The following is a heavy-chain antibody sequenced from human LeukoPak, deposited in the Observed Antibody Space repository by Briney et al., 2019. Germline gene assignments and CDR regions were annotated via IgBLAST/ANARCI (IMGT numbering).Heavy chain of an antibody. D-gene: IGHD2-15*01. CDR1: GFTFGDYY. CDR2: IGTSTTYT. CDR3: ARGLYCSGGTCFKPLDF. V-gene: IGHV3-11*06. J-gene: IGHJ4*02. Sequence: GGSLRLSCVTSGFTFGDYYMSWVRQAPGRGLEWLSYIGTSTTYTHYADSVKGRFTISRDNAKNSLYLQMNSLGAEDTALYYCARGLYCSGGTCFKPLDFWGQGTLVTVSS.